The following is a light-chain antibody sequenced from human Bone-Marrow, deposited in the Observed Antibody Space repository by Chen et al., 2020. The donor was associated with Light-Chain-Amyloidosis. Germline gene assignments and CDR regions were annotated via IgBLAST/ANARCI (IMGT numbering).Light chain of an antibody. J-gene: IGKJ1*01. CDR2: KAV. V-gene: IGKV1-5*03. CDR3: QQYNSWT. Sequence: DIQMTQSPSTLSASVGDRVTITCQASQSIGTWLAWYQQKPGKAPKLLIYKAVSLESGVPSRFSGSGSGTEFTLTISSLQPDDFATYYCQQYNSWTFGQGTQVEIK. CDR1: QSIGTW.